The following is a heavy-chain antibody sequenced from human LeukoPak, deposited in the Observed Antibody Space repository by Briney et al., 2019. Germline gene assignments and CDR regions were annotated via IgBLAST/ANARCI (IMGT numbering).Heavy chain of an antibody. D-gene: IGHD3-16*01. CDR2: INTNSGDT. CDR3: ARDQEYSYNYPNCFDT. CDR1: GYTFTCYY. J-gene: IGHJ5*02. V-gene: IGHV1-2*02. Sequence: ASVKVSCKGAGYTFTCYYMHWVRQAQGQGQEWMGWINTNSGDTNSSQKFQVRVTMTRDTSISTAYMELTRLRSHDTAVYYCARDQEYSYNYPNCFDTWGQGTLVTVSS.